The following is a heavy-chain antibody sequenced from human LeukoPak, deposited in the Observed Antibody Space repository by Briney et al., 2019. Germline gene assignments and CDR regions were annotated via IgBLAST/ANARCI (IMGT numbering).Heavy chain of an antibody. V-gene: IGHV4-59*01. J-gene: IGHJ6*02. D-gene: IGHD4-23*01. CDR2: IYYSGST. CDR3: ARDLTFGGNSYYYYGMDV. CDR1: GGSISSYY. Sequence: SETLSLTCTVSGGSISSYYWSWIRQPPGKGLEWIGYIYYSGSTNYNPSLKSRVTISVDTSKNQFSLKLSSVTAADTAVYYCARDLTFGGNSYYYYGMDVWGQGTTVTVSS.